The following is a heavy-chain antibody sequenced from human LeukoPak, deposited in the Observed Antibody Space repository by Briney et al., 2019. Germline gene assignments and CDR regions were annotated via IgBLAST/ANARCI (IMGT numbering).Heavy chain of an antibody. J-gene: IGHJ3*02. CDR1: GFTFSSYG. CDR2: ISYDGSNK. CDR3: AKLYAGGSGSYYLDAFDI. D-gene: IGHD3-10*01. Sequence: PGGSLRLSCAASGFTFSSYGMHWVRQAPGKGLGWVAIISYDGSNKYYADSVKGRFTISRDNSKNTLYLQMNSPRAEDTAVYYCAKLYAGGSGSYYLDAFDIWGPGTMVNVSS. V-gene: IGHV3-30*18.